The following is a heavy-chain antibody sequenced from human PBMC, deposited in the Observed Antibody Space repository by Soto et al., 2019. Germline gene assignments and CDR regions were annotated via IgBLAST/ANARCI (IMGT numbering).Heavy chain of an antibody. D-gene: IGHD4-17*01. CDR3: TKTRRFNDYDTQIND. J-gene: IGHJ4*02. V-gene: IGHV3-23*01. Sequence: VQLLESGGGLVQPGGSLRLSCAASGFTFSSYPMSWVRQAPGKGLEWVSAISGRGDSTYYADSVKGRFTISRDNSRNTLYLQMNDLRAEDDTALYYCTKTRRFNDYDTQINDWGQGTLVTVSS. CDR1: GFTFSSYP. CDR2: ISGRGDST.